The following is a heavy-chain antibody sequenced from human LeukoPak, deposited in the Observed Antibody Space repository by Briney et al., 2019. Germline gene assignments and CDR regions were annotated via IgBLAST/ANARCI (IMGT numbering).Heavy chain of an antibody. D-gene: IGHD5-18*01. CDR3: ASLDTAMAPDWYFDL. Sequence: SETLSPTCTVSGGSISTYYWNWIRQPAGKGLEWIGRIDTSGNTNYDPSLKSRITMSVDTSKNQFSLKLSSVTAADTAVYYCASLDTAMAPDWYFDLWGRGTLVTVSS. V-gene: IGHV4-4*07. CDR1: GGSISTYY. J-gene: IGHJ2*01. CDR2: IDTSGNT.